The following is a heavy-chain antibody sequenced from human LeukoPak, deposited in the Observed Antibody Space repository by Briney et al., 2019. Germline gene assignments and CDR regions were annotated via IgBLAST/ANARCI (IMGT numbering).Heavy chain of an antibody. CDR2: IKPDGSEK. D-gene: IGHD4-11*01. CDR1: GFTLSSYW. CDR3: ARGSTTETPRNFDY. V-gene: IGHV3-7*05. J-gene: IGHJ4*02. Sequence: GGSLRLSCAASGFTLSSYWISWARQAPGKGLDWVANIKPDGSEKYYVDSVKGRLTISRDNAKNSLYLQMNSLRAEDKAVYYCARGSTTETPRNFDYWGQGTLVTVSS.